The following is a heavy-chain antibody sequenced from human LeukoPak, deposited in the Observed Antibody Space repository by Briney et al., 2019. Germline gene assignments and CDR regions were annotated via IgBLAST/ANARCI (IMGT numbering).Heavy chain of an antibody. CDR2: IIPISGTA. V-gene: IGHV1-69*06. CDR3: ARGVLMVRGVTNFDY. J-gene: IGHJ4*02. Sequence: GASVKVSCKASGGTFSSYAISWVRQAPGQGLEWMGGIIPISGTANYAQKFQGRVTITADKSTSTAYMELSSLRSGDTAVYYCARGVLMVRGVTNFDYWGQGTLVTVSS. D-gene: IGHD3-10*01. CDR1: GGTFSSYA.